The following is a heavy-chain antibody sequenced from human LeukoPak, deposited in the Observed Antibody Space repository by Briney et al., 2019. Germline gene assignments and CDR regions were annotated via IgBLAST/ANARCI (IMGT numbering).Heavy chain of an antibody. CDR2: IWYDGGNK. CDR3: ATENCDSSTYVGTGMDV. CDR1: GFTFSSSG. J-gene: IGHJ6*02. V-gene: IGHV3-33*01. Sequence: PGTSLRLSCAASGFTFSSSGMHWVRQAPGKGLEWVATIWYDGGNKYYADSVKGRFTISRDNSKNTLYLQMNSLRAEDTDEYYSATENCDSSTYVGTGMDVWGLGTTVTVSS. D-gene: IGHD3-9*01.